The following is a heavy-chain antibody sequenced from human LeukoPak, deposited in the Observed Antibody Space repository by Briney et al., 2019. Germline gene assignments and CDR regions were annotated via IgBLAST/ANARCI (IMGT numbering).Heavy chain of an antibody. CDR3: ARGRGTPPSNALFDY. CDR1: GFTFISYW. V-gene: IGHV3-74*01. CDR2: INSDGSST. D-gene: IGHD3-10*01. J-gene: IGHJ4*02. Sequence: GGSLRLSCAASGFTFISYWMHWVRQAPGKGLVWVSRINSDGSSTSYADSVKGRFTISRDNAKNTLYLQMNSLRAEDTAVYYCARGRGTPPSNALFDYWGQGTLVTVSS.